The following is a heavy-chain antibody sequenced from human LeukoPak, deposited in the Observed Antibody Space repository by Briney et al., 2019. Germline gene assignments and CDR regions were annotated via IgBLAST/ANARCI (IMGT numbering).Heavy chain of an antibody. J-gene: IGHJ4*02. D-gene: IGHD3-22*01. CDR2: ISYDGSNE. V-gene: IGHV3-30*18. Sequence: HSGRSLRLSCAASGFTFSSYGMHWVRQAPGKGLEWVAVISYDGSNEYYADSVKGRFTISRDNSKNTLYLQMNSLRAEDTAVYYCAKDFLLYYYDSSGYTDYWGQGTLVSVSS. CDR3: AKDFLLYYYDSSGYTDY. CDR1: GFTFSSYG.